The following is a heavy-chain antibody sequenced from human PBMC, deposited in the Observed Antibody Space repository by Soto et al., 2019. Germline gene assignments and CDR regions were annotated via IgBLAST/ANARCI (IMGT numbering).Heavy chain of an antibody. CDR3: ARGRYWDY. CDR2: ITAHNGNT. V-gene: IGHV1-18*01. J-gene: IGHJ4*02. CDR1: GYAFTTYG. Sequence: QVHLVQSGAEVKKPGASVKVSCQGSGYAFTTYGITWVRQAPGQGLEWMGWITAHNGNTNYAQKLQGRVTVTRDTSTSTAYMERRSLRYDDTAVYYCARGRYWDYWGQGALVTVSS. D-gene: IGHD2-8*02.